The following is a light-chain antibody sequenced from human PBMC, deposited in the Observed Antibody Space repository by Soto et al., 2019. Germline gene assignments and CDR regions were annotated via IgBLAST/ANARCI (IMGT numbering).Light chain of an antibody. J-gene: IGLJ2*01. CDR3: LLSYSGARLVV. CDR1: TGAVTSGHY. CDR2: DTT. Sequence: QAVVTQEPSLTVSTGGTATLTCGSNTGAVTSGHYPYWFQQKPGQAPRTLIYDTTNRQSWTPVRFSGSLLGGKAALTLSGAQPEDEADYYCLLSYSGARLVVFGGGTKVTVL. V-gene: IGLV7-46*01.